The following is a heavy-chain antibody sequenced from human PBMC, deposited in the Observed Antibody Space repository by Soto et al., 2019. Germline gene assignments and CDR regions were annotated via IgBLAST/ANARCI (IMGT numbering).Heavy chain of an antibody. D-gene: IGHD1-26*01. CDR1: GSSISSYY. CDR2: IYYSGST. V-gene: IGHV4-59*01. Sequence: SETLSLTCTVSGSSISSYYWSWIRQPPGKGLEWIGYIYYSGSTNYNPSLKSRVTISVDTSKNQFSLKLSSVTAADTAVYYCARVAGATTSYYYFGLDVWGQGTTVTVSS. CDR3: ARVAGATTSYYYFGLDV. J-gene: IGHJ6*02.